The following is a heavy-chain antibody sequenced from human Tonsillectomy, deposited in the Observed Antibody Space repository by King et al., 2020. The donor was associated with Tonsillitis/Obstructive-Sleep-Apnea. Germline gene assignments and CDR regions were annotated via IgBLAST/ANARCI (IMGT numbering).Heavy chain of an antibody. Sequence: QLVQSGAEVKKPGASVKVSCKASGYTFISYAIHWVRQAPGQRLEWMGWISAGNGNTKYSQNFQGRVTIARDPSSSTAYMERISLRSEDTAVYYCAMDPYCSTNSCYPPPGGLRDYYYMDVWGKGTTVTVSS. CDR2: ISAGNGNT. V-gene: IGHV1-3*01. CDR1: GYTFISYA. J-gene: IGHJ6*03. D-gene: IGHD2-2*01. CDR3: AMDPYCSTNSCYPPPGGLRDYYYMDV.